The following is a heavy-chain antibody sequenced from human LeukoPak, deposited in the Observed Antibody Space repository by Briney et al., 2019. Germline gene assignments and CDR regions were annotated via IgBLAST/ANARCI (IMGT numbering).Heavy chain of an antibody. CDR3: ARDPSGYSNFDY. D-gene: IGHD5-12*01. Sequence: ASVKVSCKASGYTFTGYYMHWVRQAPGQGLEWMGWINPNNGGTNYAQKFQGRVTMTRDTSISIVYMELSRLRSDDTAVYYCARDPSGYSNFDYWGQGTLVTVSS. J-gene: IGHJ4*02. CDR2: INPNNGGT. CDR1: GYTFTGYY. V-gene: IGHV1-2*02.